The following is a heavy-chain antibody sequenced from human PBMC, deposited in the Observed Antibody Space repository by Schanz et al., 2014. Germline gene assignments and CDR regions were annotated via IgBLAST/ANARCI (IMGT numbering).Heavy chain of an antibody. V-gene: IGHV3-23*04. CDR1: GFTFSDYY. CDR3: ARVSTWADYYYYGMDV. CDR2: INGNGGIT. Sequence: VQLVESGGGLVKPGGSLRLSCAASGFTFSDYYMSWVRQAPGKGLEWVSAINGNGGITYYADPVKGRFTISRDNSKNTLYLQMNSLRAEDTAVYYCARVSTWADYYYYGMDVWGQGTTVTVSS. J-gene: IGHJ6*02. D-gene: IGHD2-2*01.